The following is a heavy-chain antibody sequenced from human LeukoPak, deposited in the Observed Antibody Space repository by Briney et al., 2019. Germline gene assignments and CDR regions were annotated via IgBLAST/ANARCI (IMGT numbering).Heavy chain of an antibody. CDR2: IKQDGSEK. D-gene: IGHD3-9*01. J-gene: IGHJ6*04. CDR3: ARVWRYYDILTASYYYYGMDV. CDR1: GFTFSSYW. V-gene: IGHV3-7*03. Sequence: PGGSLRLSCAASGFTFSSYWMSWVRQAPGKGLEWVANIKQDGSEKYYVDSVKGRFTISRGNAKNSLYLQMNSLRAEDTAVYYCARVWRYYDILTASYYYYGMDVWGKGTTVTVSS.